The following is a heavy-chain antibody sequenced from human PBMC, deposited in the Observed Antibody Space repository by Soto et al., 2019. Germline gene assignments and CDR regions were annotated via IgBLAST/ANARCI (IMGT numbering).Heavy chain of an antibody. CDR2: IWNDGSGY. Sequence: QAQLVESGGGVVQPGGSLRLSCAASGFTFNNYGMHWVRQAPGKGLEWVAVIWNDGSGYYYANSVKGRFTISRDNSKNTLYLQMSSLRVEDTAVYFCARRQISPPTRGAAAARGGMDVWGHGTTVTVSS. CDR3: ARRQISPPTRGAAAARGGMDV. CDR1: GFTFNNYG. J-gene: IGHJ6*02. D-gene: IGHD6-13*01. V-gene: IGHV3-33*01.